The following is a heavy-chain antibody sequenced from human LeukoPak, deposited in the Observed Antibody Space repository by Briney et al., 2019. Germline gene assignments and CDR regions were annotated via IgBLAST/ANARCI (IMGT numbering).Heavy chain of an antibody. D-gene: IGHD1-1*01. CDR2: IHYSEST. CDR1: CASISTYY. CDR3: ARHLAGGARRASDM. J-gene: IGHJ3*02. Sequence: PSQTLSLTHTVYCASISTYYWSWIRQPAGKGLEWNGYIHYSESTNYKPSLKSRVTISVDTSKNQFSLNLSSVTAADTAVYFCARHLAGGARRASDMWGQGTMVTVSS. V-gene: IGHV4-59*08.